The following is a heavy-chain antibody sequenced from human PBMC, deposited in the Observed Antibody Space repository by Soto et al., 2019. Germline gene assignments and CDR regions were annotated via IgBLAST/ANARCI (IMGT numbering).Heavy chain of an antibody. J-gene: IGHJ4*02. CDR2: IIPIFGTA. CDR1: GGTFSSYA. CDR3: GRGSDDYGGNVY. Sequence: SVTVSCKASGGTFSSYAISWVRQAPGQGLEWMGGIIPIFGTANYAQKFQGRVTITADESTSTAYMELSSLRSEDTAVYYCGRGSDDYGGNVYWGQGTPVTVSS. D-gene: IGHD4-17*01. V-gene: IGHV1-69*13.